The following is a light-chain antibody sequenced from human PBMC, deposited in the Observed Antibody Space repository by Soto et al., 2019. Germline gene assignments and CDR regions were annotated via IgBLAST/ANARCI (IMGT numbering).Light chain of an antibody. Sequence: DIQMTQSPSSLSASVGDRVTITCQASQDISNYLNWYQQKPGKAPKLLIYDASNLATGVPSRFSGSGSGTDFTFTISSLQPEDIATYYCQQYDNLRYTFGQGTKLEIK. J-gene: IGKJ2*01. CDR3: QQYDNLRYT. CDR2: DAS. CDR1: QDISNY. V-gene: IGKV1-33*01.